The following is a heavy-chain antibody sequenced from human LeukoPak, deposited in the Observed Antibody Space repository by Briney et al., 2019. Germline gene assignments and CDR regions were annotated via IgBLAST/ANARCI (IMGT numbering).Heavy chain of an antibody. J-gene: IGHJ4*02. CDR3: AKMVYYYDGGFDY. CDR1: GLTFSTYW. D-gene: IGHD3-22*01. Sequence: QPGGSLRLSFAASGLTFSTYWMSWVRQAPGKGLEWVANTNQEGSEKYYVDSVKGRFTISKDNAKTSLYLQMNSLRAEDTAVYYCAKMVYYYDGGFDYWGQGTLVTVSS. CDR2: TNQEGSEK. V-gene: IGHV3-7*03.